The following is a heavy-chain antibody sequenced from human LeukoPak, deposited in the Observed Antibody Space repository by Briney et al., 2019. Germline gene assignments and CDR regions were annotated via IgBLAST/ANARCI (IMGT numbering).Heavy chain of an antibody. Sequence: GGSLRLSCAASGFSFSSSWMHWVRQAPGKGLVWVSRMNSDGSIITYADPVKGRFTTTRDNAKSTLFLQMNSLRADDTGVYFCARDARSSSWTWGQGTLVTVSS. CDR1: GFSFSSSW. CDR3: ARDARSSSWT. D-gene: IGHD6-13*01. CDR2: MNSDGSII. V-gene: IGHV3-74*03. J-gene: IGHJ4*02.